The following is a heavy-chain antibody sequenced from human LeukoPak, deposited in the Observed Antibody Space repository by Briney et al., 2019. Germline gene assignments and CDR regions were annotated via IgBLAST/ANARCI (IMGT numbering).Heavy chain of an antibody. Sequence: ASVKVSCKASGYTFTSYYMHWVRQAPGQGLEWMGIINPSGGSTSYAQKFQGRVTMTRDTSTSTVYMELSSLRSEDTAVYYCAREANIRFLEWLSEPFDYWGQGTLVTVSS. D-gene: IGHD3-3*01. CDR2: INPSGGST. CDR1: GYTFTSYY. CDR3: AREANIRFLEWLSEPFDY. V-gene: IGHV1-46*01. J-gene: IGHJ4*02.